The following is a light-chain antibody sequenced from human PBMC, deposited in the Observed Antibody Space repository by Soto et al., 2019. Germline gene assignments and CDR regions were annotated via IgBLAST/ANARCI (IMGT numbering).Light chain of an antibody. CDR2: EVS. CDR1: SSDVGAYDY. V-gene: IGLV2-8*01. Sequence: QSVLTQPPSASGSPGQSVTISCTGTSSDVGAYDYVSWYQQYPGKVPKLIIYEVSKRPSGVPDRFSGSKSGNTASLTVSGLQAEDEADYYCISYADTAYGFGTGSKLTVL. J-gene: IGLJ1*01. CDR3: ISYADTAYG.